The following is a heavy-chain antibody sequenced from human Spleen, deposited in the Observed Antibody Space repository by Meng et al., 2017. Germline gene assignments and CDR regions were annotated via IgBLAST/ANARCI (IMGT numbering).Heavy chain of an antibody. CDR1: DGSVYSGTYY. CDR2: IYYSGTT. J-gene: IGHJ4*02. Sequence: QVEGQESGPGLVRPSETLSLTCTVSDGSVYSGTYYWNWIRQAPGKGLEWIGYIYYSGTTSYNPSLKTRVTMSVDTSKSQFSLKLSSVTAADTAVYYCARYVPGYGDYYFDYWGQGSLVTVSS. D-gene: IGHD4-17*01. V-gene: IGHV4-61*01. CDR3: ARYVPGYGDYYFDY.